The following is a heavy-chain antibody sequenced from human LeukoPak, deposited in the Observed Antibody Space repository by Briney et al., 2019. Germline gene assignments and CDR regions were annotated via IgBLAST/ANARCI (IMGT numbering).Heavy chain of an antibody. CDR1: VGAISSGSYY. V-gene: IGHV4-61*02. D-gene: IGHD1-7*01. Sequence: SETLSLTCTVSVGAISSGSYYWSWIRQPAGKGLEWIGRIYTSGSTNYNPSLKSRVTISVDTSKNQFSLKLSSVTAADTAVYYCARNPNWNYEGSWFDPWGQGTLVTVSS. CDR3: ARNPNWNYEGSWFDP. CDR2: IYTSGST. J-gene: IGHJ5*02.